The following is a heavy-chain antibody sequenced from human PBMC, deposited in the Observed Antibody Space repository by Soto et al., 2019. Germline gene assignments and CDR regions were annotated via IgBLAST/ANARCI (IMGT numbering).Heavy chain of an antibody. CDR3: AGPEVAPAAIVRTPNDAFDI. CDR1: GYTFTSYY. J-gene: IGHJ3*02. Sequence: ASVKVSCKASGYTFTSYYMHWVRQAPGQGLEWMGIINPSGGSTSYAQKFQGRVTMTRDTSTSTVYMELSSLRSEDTAVYYCAGPEVAPAAIVRTPNDAFDIWGQGTMVTVSS. D-gene: IGHD2-2*02. V-gene: IGHV1-46*01. CDR2: INPSGGST.